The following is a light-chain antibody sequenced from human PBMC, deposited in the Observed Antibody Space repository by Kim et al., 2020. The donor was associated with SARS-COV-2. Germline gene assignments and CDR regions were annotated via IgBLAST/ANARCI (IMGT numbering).Light chain of an antibody. CDR2: EDS. CDR3: QAWDSGTGV. V-gene: IGLV3-1*01. CDR1: KLGDKY. J-gene: IGLJ3*02. Sequence: VYPEQTASITCSGDKLGDKYVCWYQQKPGQSPVRVIYEDSRRPSGIPERFLGSNSGNTATLTISGTQAMDEADYYCQAWDSGTGVFGGGTQLTVL.